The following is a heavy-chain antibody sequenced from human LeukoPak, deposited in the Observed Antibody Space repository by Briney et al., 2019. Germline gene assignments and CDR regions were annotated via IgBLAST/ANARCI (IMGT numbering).Heavy chain of an antibody. J-gene: IGHJ6*03. CDR1: GGSISSSSYY. CDR2: IYTSGST. CDR3: ARVRGSSGSYEYYHYMDV. Sequence: SETLSLTCTVSGGSISSSSYYWGWIRQPAGKGLEWIGRIYTSGSTNYNPSLKSRVTMSVDTSKKQFSLKLSSVTAADTAVYYCARVRGSSGSYEYYHYMDVWGKGTTVTISS. V-gene: IGHV4-61*02. D-gene: IGHD1-26*01.